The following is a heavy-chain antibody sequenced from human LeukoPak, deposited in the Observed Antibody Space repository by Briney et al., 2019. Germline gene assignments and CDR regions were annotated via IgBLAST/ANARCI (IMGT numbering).Heavy chain of an antibody. CDR2: IYTSGST. CDR1: GGSISSGPYC. J-gene: IGHJ3*02. CDR3: ARILYYYDSSGHNDAFDI. D-gene: IGHD3-22*01. V-gene: IGHV4-61*02. Sequence: MASETLSLTCSLSGGSISSGPYCWSWLRQPAGKGLEWIGRIYTSGSTNYNPSLKSRITIAVDTSKNQFSLKLSSVTAADTAVYYCARILYYYDSSGHNDAFDIWGQGTMVTVSS.